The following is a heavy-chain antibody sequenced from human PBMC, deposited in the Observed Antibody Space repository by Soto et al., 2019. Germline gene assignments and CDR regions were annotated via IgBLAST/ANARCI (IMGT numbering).Heavy chain of an antibody. J-gene: IGHJ4*02. D-gene: IGHD3-16*02. CDR3: ARAPRYDCVWGSYRPIRGFYFDY. V-gene: IGHV3-21*01. CDR1: GFTFSSYS. CDR2: IGSSSSYI. Sequence: GGALRLSCAASGFTFSSYSMNWVRQAPGKGLEWVSSIGSSSSYIYYADSVKGRFTISRDNAKNSLYLQMNSLRAEDTAVYYCARAPRYDCVWGSYRPIRGFYFDYWGQGTLVTVSS.